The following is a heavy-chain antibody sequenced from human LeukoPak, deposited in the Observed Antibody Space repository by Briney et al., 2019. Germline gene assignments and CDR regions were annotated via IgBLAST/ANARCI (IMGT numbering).Heavy chain of an antibody. CDR1: GGTFSSYA. CDR2: IIPIFGTA. J-gene: IGHJ4*02. Sequence: SVKVSCKASGGTFSSYAISWVRQAPGQGLEWMGGIIPIFGTANYAQKFQGRVTITADKSTSTAYMELSSLRSEDTAVYYCARDLSGSGYYSPPTNWGQGTLVTVSS. CDR3: ARDLSGSGYYSPPTN. D-gene: IGHD3-22*01. V-gene: IGHV1-69*06.